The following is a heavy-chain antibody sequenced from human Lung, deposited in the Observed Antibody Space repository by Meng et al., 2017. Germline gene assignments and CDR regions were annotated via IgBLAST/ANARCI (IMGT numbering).Heavy chain of an antibody. V-gene: IGHV1-8*01. CDR3: VRGGAGTLFDP. CDR1: AYTFTTYD. J-gene: IGHJ5*02. CDR2: MNPNSGNT. Sequence: QVQLVQSGAEVKKPGAAVKVSCKASAYTFTTYDINWVRQATGQGLEWMGWMNPNSGNTGYAQRFQGRVTMTSNTSISTAYIELSSLRSEDTAVYYCVRGGAGTLFDPWGQGTLVTVSS. D-gene: IGHD1-7*01.